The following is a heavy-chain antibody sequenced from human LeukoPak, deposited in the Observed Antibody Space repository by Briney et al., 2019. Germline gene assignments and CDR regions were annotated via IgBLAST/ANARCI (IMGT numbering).Heavy chain of an antibody. CDR2: IYYSGPT. D-gene: IGHD2-2*02. CDR1: GDSISRSAGDFY. V-gene: IGHV4-31*03. J-gene: IGHJ3*02. CDR3: AGPIRATSTGIPDAFDI. Sequence: SQTLSLTCTVSGDSISRSAGDFYWSWVRQHPGKGLEWIGYIYYSGPTYYNPSLKSRLHISVDTSTNQFSLDLTSVTAADTAVYYCAGPIRATSTGIPDAFDIWAQGTLVVVSS.